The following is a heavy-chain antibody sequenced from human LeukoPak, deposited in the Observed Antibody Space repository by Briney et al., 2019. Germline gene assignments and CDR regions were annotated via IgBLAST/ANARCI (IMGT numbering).Heavy chain of an antibody. J-gene: IGHJ4*02. CDR3: ARAGIAALRYFDY. V-gene: IGHV3-48*01. CDR1: GFTFSSYS. Sequence: GGSLRLSCAASGFTFSSYSMNWVRQAPGKGPEWVSYISNSSSTIYYAGSVKGRFTISRDNAKNSLYLQMNSLRAEDTAVYYCARAGIAALRYFDYWGQGTLVTVSS. D-gene: IGHD6-13*01. CDR2: ISNSSSTI.